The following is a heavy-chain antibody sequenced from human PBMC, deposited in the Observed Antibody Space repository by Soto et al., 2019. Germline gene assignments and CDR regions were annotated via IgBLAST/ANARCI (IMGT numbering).Heavy chain of an antibody. J-gene: IGHJ6*02. CDR1: GGSISSYY. CDR3: ARQGFGAPHGLVDV. V-gene: IGHV4-59*08. D-gene: IGHD3-10*01. CDR2: VHHSWGS. Sequence: QVQLQESGPGLVKPSETLSLSCTVSGGSISSYYWSWIRQPPGKGMEWIGYVHHSWGSTYNPSLQGRVAISLDASRSKFPLKLASVTATDTAVYYCARQGFGAPHGLVDVWGQGTTVTVSS.